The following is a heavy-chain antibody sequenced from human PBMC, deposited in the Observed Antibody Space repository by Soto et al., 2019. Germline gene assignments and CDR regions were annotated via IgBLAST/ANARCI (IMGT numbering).Heavy chain of an antibody. Sequence: QITLKESGLTLVKPTQTLTLTCTVSGFSLSTTREGVGWIRQPPGKALEWLALIYWDDAKRYRPSLNRRLTISKDTSKHQVFLTMTNMSPVDAGTYYCAHRRPGAGTTYCFDYWGQGSLVTVSS. J-gene: IGHJ4*02. CDR1: GFSLSTTREG. CDR2: IYWDDAK. CDR3: AHRRPGAGTTYCFDY. D-gene: IGHD1-7*01. V-gene: IGHV2-5*02.